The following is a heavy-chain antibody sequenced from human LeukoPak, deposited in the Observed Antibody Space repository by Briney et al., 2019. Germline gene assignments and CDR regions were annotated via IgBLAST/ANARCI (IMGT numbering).Heavy chain of an antibody. J-gene: IGHJ5*02. V-gene: IGHV1-8*01. D-gene: IGHD5-18*01. Sequence: HGASVKVSCKASGYTFTSYDINWVRQATGQGLEWMGWMNPNSGNTGYAQKFQGRVTMTRNTSISTAYMELSSLRSEDTAVYYCARQDRGYSYGPNGFDPWGQGTLVTVSS. CDR3: ARQDRGYSYGPNGFDP. CDR1: GYTFTSYD. CDR2: MNPNSGNT.